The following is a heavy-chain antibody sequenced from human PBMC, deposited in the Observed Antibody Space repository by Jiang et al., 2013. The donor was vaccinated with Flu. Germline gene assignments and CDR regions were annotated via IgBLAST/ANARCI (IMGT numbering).Heavy chain of an antibody. D-gene: IGHD4/OR15-4a*01. Sequence: GGSVSKYKLLLGLGPPAPGKGLEWIGTAFSRGSRYYNPSLKSRVTISVDTSQNLFSLRLTSVTAADTAFYYCARHEYGDENWFDPWAREPWSPSPQ. J-gene: IGHJ5*02. CDR2: AFSRGSR. CDR1: GGSVSKYKLL. CDR3: ARHEYGDENWFDP. V-gene: IGHV4-39*01.